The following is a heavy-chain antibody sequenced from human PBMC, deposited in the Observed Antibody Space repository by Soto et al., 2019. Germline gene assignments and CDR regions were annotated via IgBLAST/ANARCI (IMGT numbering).Heavy chain of an antibody. V-gene: IGHV3-30*18. CDR3: AKWVVVTARRPGYFDY. CDR1: GFTFSSYG. J-gene: IGHJ4*02. D-gene: IGHD2-21*02. Sequence: QVQLVESGGGVVQPGRSLRLSCAASGFTFSSYGMHWVRQAPGKGLEWVAVISYDGSNKYYADSVKGRFTISRDNSKNTLYLQMNSLGAEDTAVYYCAKWVVVTARRPGYFDYWGQGTLVTVSS. CDR2: ISYDGSNK.